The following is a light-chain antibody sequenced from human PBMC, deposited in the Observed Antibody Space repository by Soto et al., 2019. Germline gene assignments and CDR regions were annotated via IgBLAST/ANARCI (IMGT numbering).Light chain of an antibody. Sequence: QSAPTQPPSASGSPGQSVTISCTGTGSDVGNYNYVSWYQQHPGKAPKLMIYEVSKRPSGVPDRFSGYKSGNTASLTVSGLQAEYEADYYCTTYAGSNSWVFGGGTKLTVL. J-gene: IGLJ3*02. CDR1: GSDVGNYNY. V-gene: IGLV2-8*01. CDR3: TTYAGSNSWV. CDR2: EVS.